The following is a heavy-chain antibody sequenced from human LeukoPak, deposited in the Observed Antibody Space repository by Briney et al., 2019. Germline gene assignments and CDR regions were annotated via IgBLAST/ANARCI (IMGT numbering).Heavy chain of an antibody. D-gene: IGHD3-9*01. J-gene: IGHJ3*02. V-gene: IGHV4-39*07. CDR1: GGSISSSSYY. Sequence: PSETLSLTCTVSGGSISSSSYYWGWIRQPPGKGLEWIGSIYYSGSTYYNPSLKSRATISVDTSKNQFSLKLSSLTAADTAVYYCARVTRYFDWLAAPDAFDIWGQGTMVTVSS. CDR2: IYYSGST. CDR3: ARVTRYFDWLAAPDAFDI.